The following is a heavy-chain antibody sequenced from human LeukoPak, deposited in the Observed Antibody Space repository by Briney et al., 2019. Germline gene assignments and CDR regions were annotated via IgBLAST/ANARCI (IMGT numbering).Heavy chain of an antibody. V-gene: IGHV3-48*03. CDR2: ISSSGSTI. J-gene: IGHJ3*02. CDR1: GFTFSSYE. D-gene: IGHD5-18*01. Sequence: PGGSLRLSCAASGFTFSSYEMNWVRQAPGKGLEWDSYISSSGSTIYYADSVKGRFTISRDNAKNSLYLQMNSLRAEDTAVYYCARGIQLWYFDAFDIWGQGTMVTVSS. CDR3: ARGIQLWYFDAFDI.